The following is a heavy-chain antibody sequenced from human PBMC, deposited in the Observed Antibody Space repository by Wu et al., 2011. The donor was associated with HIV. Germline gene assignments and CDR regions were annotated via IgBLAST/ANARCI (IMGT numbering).Heavy chain of an antibody. V-gene: IGHV1-8*01. Sequence: QVQLVQSGAEVKKPGASVKVSCKASGYIFTTNDIIWVRQATGQGLEWMGWMNPNSANTGYAQKFRDRVTMTRNTSISTAYMELSSLRSEDTAVYYCARGEPAIIRMVRGRYNYWGQGTLVTVSS. CDR1: GYIFTTND. CDR3: ARGEPAIIRMVRGRYNY. CDR2: MNPNSANT. D-gene: IGHD3-10*01. J-gene: IGHJ4*02.